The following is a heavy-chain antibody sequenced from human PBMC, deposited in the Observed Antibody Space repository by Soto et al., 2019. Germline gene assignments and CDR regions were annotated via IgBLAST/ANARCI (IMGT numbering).Heavy chain of an antibody. V-gene: IGHV4-59*01. CDR2: IYYSGST. D-gene: IGHD3-9*01. Sequence: ETLSLTCTVSGGSISSYYWSWIRQPPGKGLEWIGYIYYSGSTNYNPSLRSRVTISVDTSKNQFSLKLSSVTAADTAVYYCAREAGLDWLVDVWGQGTTVTVSS. CDR3: AREAGLDWLVDV. J-gene: IGHJ6*02. CDR1: GGSISSYY.